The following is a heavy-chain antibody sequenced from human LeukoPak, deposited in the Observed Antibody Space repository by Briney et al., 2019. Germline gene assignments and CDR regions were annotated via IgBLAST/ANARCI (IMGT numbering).Heavy chain of an antibody. CDR2: ISGSGGST. Sequence: GGSLRLSCAASGFTFSSYAKSWVRQAPGKGLEWVSAISGSGGSTYYADSVKGRFTISRDNSKNTLYLQMNSLRAEDTAVYYCAKPGGVVVPAATDYFDYWGQGTLVTVSS. V-gene: IGHV3-23*01. J-gene: IGHJ4*02. CDR1: GFTFSSYA. CDR3: AKPGGVVVPAATDYFDY. D-gene: IGHD2-2*01.